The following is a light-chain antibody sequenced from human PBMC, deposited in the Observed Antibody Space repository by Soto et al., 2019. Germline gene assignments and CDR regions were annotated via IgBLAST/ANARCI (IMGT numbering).Light chain of an antibody. Sequence: ESVLTQSPGTLSLSPGERATLSCRASQNIKSNYLAWYRQNPGQAPRPLIYGASNRAAGVPDRFSGSGSGTDFTLTITRLEPEDFAVYYCQQYGTSLRGTFGQGTKVEIK. J-gene: IGKJ1*01. V-gene: IGKV3-20*01. CDR2: GAS. CDR1: QNIKSNY. CDR3: QQYGTSLRGT.